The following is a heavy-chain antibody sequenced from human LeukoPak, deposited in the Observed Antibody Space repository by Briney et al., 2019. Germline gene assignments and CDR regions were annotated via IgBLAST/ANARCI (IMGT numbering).Heavy chain of an antibody. V-gene: IGHV1-18*01. Sequence: AASVKVSCKASGYTFTSYGISWVRQAPGQGLEWMGWISAYNGNTNYAQKLQGRVTMTTDTSTSTAYMELRSLRSDDTAVYYCARDQSAITVAGTFDYRGQGTLVTVSS. CDR2: ISAYNGNT. J-gene: IGHJ4*02. CDR1: GYTFTSYG. CDR3: ARDQSAITVAGTFDY. D-gene: IGHD6-19*01.